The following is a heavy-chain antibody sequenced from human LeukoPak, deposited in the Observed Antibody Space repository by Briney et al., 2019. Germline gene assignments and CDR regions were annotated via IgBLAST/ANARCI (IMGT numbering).Heavy chain of an antibody. J-gene: IGHJ4*02. V-gene: IGHV3-9*01. Sequence: SGGSLRLSCAASGFTFDDYAMHWVRQAPGKGLEWVSGISWNSGSIGYADSVKGRFTISRDNAKNSLYLQMNSLRAEDTALYYCAKRGDYGYYFDYWGQGTLVTVSS. CDR1: GFTFDDYA. CDR3: AKRGDYGYYFDY. D-gene: IGHD4-17*01. CDR2: ISWNSGSI.